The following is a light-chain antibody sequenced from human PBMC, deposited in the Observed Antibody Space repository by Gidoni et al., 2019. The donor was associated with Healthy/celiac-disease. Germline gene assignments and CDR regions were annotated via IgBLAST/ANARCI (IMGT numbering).Light chain of an antibody. CDR2: DAS. Sequence: EIVLTQSPATLSLSPGERATLSCRASQSVSSYLAWYQQKPGQAPRLLMYDASNRATGIPARFSGSGSGTDFTLTISSLEPEDFAVYYCQQRSNWEGITFGQXTRLEIK. CDR3: QQRSNWEGIT. CDR1: QSVSSY. J-gene: IGKJ5*01. V-gene: IGKV3-11*01.